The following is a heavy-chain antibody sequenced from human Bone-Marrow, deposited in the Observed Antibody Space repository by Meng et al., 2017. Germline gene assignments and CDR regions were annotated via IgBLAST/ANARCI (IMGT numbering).Heavy chain of an antibody. Sequence: ETLSLTCAVYGGSFSGYYWSWIRQPPGKGLEWVSSISSSSSYIYYADSVKGRFTISRDNAKNSLYLQMNSLRAEDTAVYYCARKSDYDFWSGYYYYYYGMDVWGQGTTVTVSS. CDR1: GGSFSGYY. J-gene: IGHJ6*02. D-gene: IGHD3-3*01. CDR3: ARKSDYDFWSGYYYYYYGMDV. CDR2: ISSSSSYI. V-gene: IGHV3-21*01.